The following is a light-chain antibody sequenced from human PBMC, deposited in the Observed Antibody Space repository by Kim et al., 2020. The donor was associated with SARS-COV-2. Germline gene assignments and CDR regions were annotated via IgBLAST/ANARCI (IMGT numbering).Light chain of an antibody. Sequence: DIRMTHSPSSLSASVGDRVTITCRASQYISTYLNWYQQRPGKAPKLLIYAASNLQTGVPSRFSGTGSGTDFTPTISTLQPEDFATYYCQQSYSSPLTFGGGTKVDIK. J-gene: IGKJ4*01. V-gene: IGKV1-39*01. CDR1: QYISTY. CDR2: AAS. CDR3: QQSYSSPLT.